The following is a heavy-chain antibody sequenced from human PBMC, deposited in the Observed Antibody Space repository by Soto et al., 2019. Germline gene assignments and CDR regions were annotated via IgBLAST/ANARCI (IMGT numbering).Heavy chain of an antibody. D-gene: IGHD1-20*01. V-gene: IGHV3-23*01. Sequence: GGSLRLSCAASGFTFSSYGMIWVRQAPGKGLEWVSAISGSSGSTYYADSVKGRFTISRDNSKNTLYLQMNSLRAEDTAVYYCAKAFRGITGRTYYYGMDVWGQGTTVTVSS. CDR1: GFTFSSYG. CDR3: AKAFRGITGRTYYYGMDV. J-gene: IGHJ6*02. CDR2: ISGSSGST.